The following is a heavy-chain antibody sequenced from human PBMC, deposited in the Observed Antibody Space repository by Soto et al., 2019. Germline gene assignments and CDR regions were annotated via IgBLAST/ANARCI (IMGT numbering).Heavy chain of an antibody. Sequence: PSETRSLTCTVSGGSISSSSYYWGWIRQPPGKGLEWIGSIYYSGSTYYNPSLKSRVTISVDTSKNQFSLKLSSVTAADTAVYYCARLYYDILTGYLYYFDYWGQGTLVTVSS. CDR2: IYYSGST. D-gene: IGHD3-9*01. CDR1: GGSISSSSYY. V-gene: IGHV4-39*01. CDR3: ARLYYDILTGYLYYFDY. J-gene: IGHJ4*02.